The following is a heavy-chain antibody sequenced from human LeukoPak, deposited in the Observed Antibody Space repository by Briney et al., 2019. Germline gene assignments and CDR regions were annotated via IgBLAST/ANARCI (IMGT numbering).Heavy chain of an antibody. J-gene: IGHJ4*02. CDR1: GGSFSGYY. CDR2: INHSGST. V-gene: IGHV4-34*01. CDR3: ASQNNQSRYRRRALDY. D-gene: IGHD2-15*01. Sequence: PSETLSLTCAVYGGSFSGYYWSWIRQPLGKGLEWIGEINHSGSTNYNPSLKSRVTISVDTSKNQFSLKLSSVTAADTAVYYCASQNNQSRYRRRALDYWGQGTLVTVSS.